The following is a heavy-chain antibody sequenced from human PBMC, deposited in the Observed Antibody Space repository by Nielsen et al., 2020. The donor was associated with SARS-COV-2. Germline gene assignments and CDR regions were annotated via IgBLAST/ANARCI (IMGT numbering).Heavy chain of an antibody. Sequence: SETLSLTCSVSGGSIRSDRYSWSWIRQPPGKGLELVAYVFYRGSTYYNPSPRSRFDISLDTSRNQFSLRLTSVTAADTAVYYCASDSGSHHFWGQGTLVTVSS. J-gene: IGHJ4*02. CDR2: VFYRGST. CDR3: ASDSGSHHF. D-gene: IGHD1-26*01. CDR1: GGSIRSDRYS. V-gene: IGHV4-30-4*07.